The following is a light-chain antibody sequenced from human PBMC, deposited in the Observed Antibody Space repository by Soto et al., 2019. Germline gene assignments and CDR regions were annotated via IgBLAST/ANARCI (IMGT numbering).Light chain of an antibody. Sequence: EIVLTQYPGILSLSPGERATLSFRASQSISSAYIAWYQQKPGQTPRLLIYGPHTRAAGIPDRFSGSGSGTDFTLTINRLEPEDFAVYCCQQYGSLPITFGQGTRLEVK. V-gene: IGKV3-20*01. CDR3: QQYGSLPIT. CDR2: GPH. J-gene: IGKJ5*01. CDR1: QSISSAY.